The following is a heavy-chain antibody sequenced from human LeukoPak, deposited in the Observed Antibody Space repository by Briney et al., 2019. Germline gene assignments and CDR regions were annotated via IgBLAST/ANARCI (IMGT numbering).Heavy chain of an antibody. CDR1: GFTFSSYA. CDR2: ISYDGSNK. Sequence: GGSLRLSCAASGFTFSSYAMHWVRQAPGKGLEWVAVISYDGSNKYYADSVKGRFTISRDNSKNTLYLQMNSLRAEDTAVCYCASQPRIAAAGPVDYWGQGTLVTVSS. V-gene: IGHV3-30*04. J-gene: IGHJ4*02. CDR3: ASQPRIAAAGPVDY. D-gene: IGHD6-13*01.